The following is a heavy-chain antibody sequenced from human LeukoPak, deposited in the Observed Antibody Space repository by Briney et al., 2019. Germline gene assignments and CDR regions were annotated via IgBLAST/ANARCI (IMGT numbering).Heavy chain of an antibody. CDR1: GFTFSSHA. V-gene: IGHV3-23*01. CDR2: ITGSGGDS. J-gene: IGHJ4*02. D-gene: IGHD3-10*01. CDR3: AVSARVASYWYFDY. Sequence: GGSLRLSCAASGFTFSSHAMSWVSQAPGKGLEWVSAITGSGGDSNHADSVKGRFTISRDNSKNTLYLQMNSLRAEDTAVYYCAVSARVASYWYFDYWGQGTLVTVSS.